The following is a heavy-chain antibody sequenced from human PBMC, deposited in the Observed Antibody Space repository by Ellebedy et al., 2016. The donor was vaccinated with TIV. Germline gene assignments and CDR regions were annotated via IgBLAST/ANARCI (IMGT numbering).Heavy chain of an antibody. Sequence: MPGGSLRLSCTVSGGSISSSRYYWGWIRQSPGKGLESIGSIHYSGNTYYNPSLKSRLTMSVDTSKNRFSLRLTSVTAADTAVYYCARRRRAYNWKEGRYFDPWGQGTLVTVSS. J-gene: IGHJ5*02. CDR2: IHYSGNT. V-gene: IGHV4-39*01. CDR3: ARRRRAYNWKEGRYFDP. CDR1: GGSISSSRYY. D-gene: IGHD1-20*01.